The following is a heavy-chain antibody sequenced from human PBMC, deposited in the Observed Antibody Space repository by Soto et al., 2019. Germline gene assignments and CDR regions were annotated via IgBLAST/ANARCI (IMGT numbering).Heavy chain of an antibody. CDR2: IKEDGSEK. V-gene: IGHV3-7*01. J-gene: IGHJ4*02. CDR1: EFTFSSSW. D-gene: IGHD6-13*01. CDR3: ARVSSWSAGDY. Sequence: GGSLRLSCATSEFTFSSSWMTWVRQAPGKGLEWVANIKEDGSEKYYVDSVKGRFTISRDNSKNTLYLQMNSLRAEDTAVYYCARVSSWSAGDYWGQGTLVTVSS.